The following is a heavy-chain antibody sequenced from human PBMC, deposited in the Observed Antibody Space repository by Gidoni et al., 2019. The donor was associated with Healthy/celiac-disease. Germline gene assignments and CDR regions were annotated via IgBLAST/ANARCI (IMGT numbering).Heavy chain of an antibody. D-gene: IGHD2-21*02. J-gene: IGHJ4*02. CDR2: IIPIFSTT. CDR1: GGTFSSYA. V-gene: IGHV1-69*01. Sequence: QVQLVQSGVEVKKPGSSVKVSCKALGGTFSSYAISCVRQAPGQGLEWLGVIIPIFSTTNYAQKFQGRVTITAGESASTAYLELSGLGSEDTAVYYCRVVTDLYSDYWGQGTLVTVSS. CDR3: RVVTDLYSDY.